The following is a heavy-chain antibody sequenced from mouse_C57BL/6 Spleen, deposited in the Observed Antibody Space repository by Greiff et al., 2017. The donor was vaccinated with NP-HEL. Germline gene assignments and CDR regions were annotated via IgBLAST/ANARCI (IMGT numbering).Heavy chain of an antibody. CDR3: ARDDDYGSSYRYFDV. CDR2: IDPEDGET. J-gene: IGHJ1*03. CDR1: GFNIKDYY. D-gene: IGHD1-1*01. Sequence: VQLQQSGAELVKPGASVKLSCTASGFNIKDYYMHWVKQRTEQGLEWIGRIDPEDGETKYAPKFQGKATITADTSSNTAYLQLSSLTSEDTAVDDCARDDDYGSSYRYFDVWGTGTTVTVSS. V-gene: IGHV14-2*01.